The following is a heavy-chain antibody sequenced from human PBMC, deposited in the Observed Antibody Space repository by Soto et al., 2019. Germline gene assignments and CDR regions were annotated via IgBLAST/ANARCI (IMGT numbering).Heavy chain of an antibody. CDR3: ARGYSSSPNWFDP. CDR1: GGSISSGGYS. Sequence: SETLSLTCAVSGGSISSGGYSWSWIRQPPGKGLEWIGYIYHSGSTYYNPSLKSRVTISVDRSKNQFSLKLSSVTAADTAVYYCARGYSSSPNWFDPWGQGTLVTAPQ. J-gene: IGHJ5*02. V-gene: IGHV4-30-2*01. D-gene: IGHD6-13*01. CDR2: IYHSGST.